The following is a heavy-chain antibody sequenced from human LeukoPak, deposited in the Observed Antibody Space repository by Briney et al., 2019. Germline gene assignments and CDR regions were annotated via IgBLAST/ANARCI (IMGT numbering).Heavy chain of an antibody. CDR1: GFTFSSYS. Sequence: GGSLRLSCAASGFTFSSYSMNWVRQAPGKGLEWVSSISISSSYIYYADSVKGRFTISRDNAKNSLYLQMNSLRAEDTAVYYCAREGGAGIVGATRYWGQGTLVTVSS. J-gene: IGHJ4*02. CDR2: ISISSSYI. V-gene: IGHV3-21*01. CDR3: AREGGAGIVGATRY. D-gene: IGHD1-26*01.